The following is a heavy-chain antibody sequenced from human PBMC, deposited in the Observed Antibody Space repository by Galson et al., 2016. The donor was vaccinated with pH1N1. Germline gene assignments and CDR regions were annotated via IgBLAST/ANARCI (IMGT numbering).Heavy chain of an antibody. CDR1: GYTFTGYY. V-gene: IGHV1-2*02. CDR2: INPDTGST. CDR3: ARRDSRYGMDV. Sequence: SVKVSCKASGYTFTGYYMHWVRQAPGQGLEWMGWINPDTGSTSYAQKLLGRVTMTRDKSISTAYLQWSSLKASDTAMYYCARRDSRYGMDVWGQGTTVTISS. J-gene: IGHJ6*02. D-gene: IGHD3-22*01.